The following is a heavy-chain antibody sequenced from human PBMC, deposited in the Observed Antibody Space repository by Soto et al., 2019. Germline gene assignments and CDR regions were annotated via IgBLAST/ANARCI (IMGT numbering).Heavy chain of an antibody. Sequence: ASVKVSCKASGYTFTSYGISWVRQAPGQGLEWMGWISAYNGNTNYAQKLQGRVTMTTDTSTSTAYMELRSLRSDDTAVYYCARVMDFWSGYYKYNWFDPWGKGTLVTVSP. J-gene: IGHJ5*02. CDR2: ISAYNGNT. CDR3: ARVMDFWSGYYKYNWFDP. CDR1: GYTFTSYG. V-gene: IGHV1-18*04. D-gene: IGHD3-3*01.